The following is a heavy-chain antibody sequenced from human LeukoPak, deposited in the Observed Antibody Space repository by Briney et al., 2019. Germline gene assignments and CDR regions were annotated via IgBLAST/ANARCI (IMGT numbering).Heavy chain of an antibody. Sequence: ASVKVSCKASGYTFTSYYMHWVRQAPGQGLEWMGIINPSGGSTSYAQKFQGRVTMTRDTSISTAYMELSRLRSDDTAVYYCARELLLYYYDSSGYQPFTGFDYWGQGTLVTVSS. D-gene: IGHD3-22*01. V-gene: IGHV1-46*01. CDR2: INPSGGST. CDR3: ARELLLYYYDSSGYQPFTGFDY. CDR1: GYTFTSYY. J-gene: IGHJ4*02.